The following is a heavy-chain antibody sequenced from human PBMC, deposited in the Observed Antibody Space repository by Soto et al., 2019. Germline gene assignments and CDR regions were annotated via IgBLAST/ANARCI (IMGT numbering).Heavy chain of an antibody. CDR1: GIYINRRYYY. V-gene: IGHV4-30-4*01. CDR3: AREGSGYDLDY. Sequence: SGTPSTTLPIPGIYINRRYYYLGWPRKPRGKGVEWIEYIYYSGSTYYNPSLKSRVTISVDKYKNHFAMKLSSVTAADTVVYYCAREGSGYDLDYWGQGTLVTVSS. CDR2: IYYSGST. J-gene: IGHJ4*02. D-gene: IGHD5-12*01.